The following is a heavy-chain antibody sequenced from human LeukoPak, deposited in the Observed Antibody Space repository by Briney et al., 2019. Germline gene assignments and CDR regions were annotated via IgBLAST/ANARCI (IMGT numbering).Heavy chain of an antibody. V-gene: IGHV3-53*01. CDR2: IYSGGST. CDR1: GCIVSSNY. D-gene: IGHD1-14*01. CDR3: ARHLSADHI. Sequence: GGSLRLSCAASGCIVSSNYRSWVRQAPGKGLEWVSIIYSGGSTYYADSVKGRFTISRDNSKNTLYLQMNSLRAEDTAVYYCARHLSADHIWGQGTMVTVSS. J-gene: IGHJ3*02.